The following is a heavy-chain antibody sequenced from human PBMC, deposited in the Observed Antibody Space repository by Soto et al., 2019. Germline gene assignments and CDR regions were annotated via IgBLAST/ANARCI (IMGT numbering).Heavy chain of an antibody. CDR3: ASDLSGRADV. V-gene: IGHV3-74*01. J-gene: IGHJ6*02. Sequence: GGSLTLSCAASGFTFSSYWMHWVRQAPGKGLVWVSRMNEDGGTTDYADSVKGRFTISRDNAKNTLYLQMNSLRVEDTAVYYCASDLSGRADVWGQGTTVTVSS. D-gene: IGHD3-10*01. CDR2: MNEDGGTT. CDR1: GFTFSSYW.